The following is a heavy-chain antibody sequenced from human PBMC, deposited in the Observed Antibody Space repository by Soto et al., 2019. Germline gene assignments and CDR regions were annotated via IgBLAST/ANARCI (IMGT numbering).Heavy chain of an antibody. CDR2: IYHSGST. Sequence: SETLSLTCAVSGGSISSGGYSWSWIRQPPGKGLEWIGYIYHSGSTYYNTSLKSRVTISVDRSKNQFSLKLSSVTAADTAVYYCASYYWGLDYWGQGTLVTVS. D-gene: IGHD3-10*01. J-gene: IGHJ4*02. CDR1: GGSISSGGYS. CDR3: ASYYWGLDY. V-gene: IGHV4-30-2*01.